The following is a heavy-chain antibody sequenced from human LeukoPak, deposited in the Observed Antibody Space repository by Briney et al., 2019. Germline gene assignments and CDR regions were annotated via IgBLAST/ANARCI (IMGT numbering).Heavy chain of an antibody. J-gene: IGHJ5*02. CDR2: ISSASNTI. D-gene: IGHD3-10*01. CDR3: ARDGSFGDYNWFDP. Sequence: GESLRLSCAASGFTFSSYSMNWVRQAPGKGLEWISYISSASNTIYYADSVKGRFTISIDNAKNSVYLQMNSLRAKDTAMYYCARDGSFGDYNWFDPWGQGTLVTVSS. CDR1: GFTFSSYS. V-gene: IGHV3-48*01.